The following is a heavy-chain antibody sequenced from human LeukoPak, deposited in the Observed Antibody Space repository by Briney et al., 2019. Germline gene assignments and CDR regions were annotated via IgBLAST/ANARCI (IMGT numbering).Heavy chain of an antibody. J-gene: IGHJ4*02. CDR3: AAMSSGIQPVGRGLYYFDY. CDR1: GGSVSGSITSYY. CDR2: IYTSGST. V-gene: IGHV4-4*07. Sequence: PSETLSLTCTVSGGSVSGSITSYYWSWIRKPPGKGLEWIGRIYTSGSTNYNPSLKSRVTMSVDTSKNQFSLKLSSVTAADTAVYYCAAMSSGIQPVGRGLYYFDYWGQGTLVTVSS. D-gene: IGHD5-18*01.